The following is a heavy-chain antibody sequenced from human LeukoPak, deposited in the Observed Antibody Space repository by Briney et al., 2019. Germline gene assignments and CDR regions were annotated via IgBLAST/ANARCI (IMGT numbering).Heavy chain of an antibody. J-gene: IGHJ4*02. CDR1: GYTFTSYY. CDR3: ARLFYGGNPYFAY. CDR2: INPSGGGT. V-gene: IGHV1-46*01. D-gene: IGHD4-23*01. Sequence: GASVKVSCKASGYTFTSYYLHWVRQAPGQGLEWMGIINPSGGGTSNAQNFQGRVTLTRDTSTSTVYMELSSLRSEDTAVYYCARLFYGGNPYFAYWGQGTLVTVSS.